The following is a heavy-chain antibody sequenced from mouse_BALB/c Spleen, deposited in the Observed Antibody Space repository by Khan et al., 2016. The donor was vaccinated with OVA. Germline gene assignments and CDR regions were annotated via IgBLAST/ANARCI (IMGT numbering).Heavy chain of an antibody. V-gene: IGHV3-2*02. CDR3: ARSMGTGRYFDV. J-gene: IGHJ1*01. CDR1: GYSITSDYA. Sequence: EVQLQESGPGLVKPSQSLSLTCTVTGYSITSDYAWNWIRQFPGNKLEWMGYISYSGSTSYNPSLKSRISITRDTSKNPFFLQLNSVTSEDTATYYCARSMGTGRYFDVWGGGTTVTVSS. CDR2: ISYSGST. D-gene: IGHD2-3*01.